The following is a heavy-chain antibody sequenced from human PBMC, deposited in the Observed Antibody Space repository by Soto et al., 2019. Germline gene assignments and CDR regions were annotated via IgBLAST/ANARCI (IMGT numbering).Heavy chain of an antibody. Sequence: GGSLRLSCAASGFTFSNYGVHWVRQAPGKGLEWVAVISYDGSYKYYADSMKGRFTISRDNSKNTLYLQMNSLRTDDTAVYYCAKQGLGYCSSTSCYFDYWGQGTLVTVSS. CDR3: AKQGLGYCSSTSCYFDY. D-gene: IGHD2-2*01. J-gene: IGHJ4*02. V-gene: IGHV3-30*18. CDR2: ISYDGSYK. CDR1: GFTFSNYG.